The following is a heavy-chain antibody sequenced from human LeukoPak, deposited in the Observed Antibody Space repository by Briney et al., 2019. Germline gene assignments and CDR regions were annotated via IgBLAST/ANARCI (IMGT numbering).Heavy chain of an antibody. V-gene: IGHV3-23*01. CDR2: ISGSGGST. CDR3: AKDHDFWSGYSDY. D-gene: IGHD3-3*01. CDR1: GFTFSSYA. J-gene: IGHJ4*02. Sequence: PGGSLRVSCAASGFTFSSYAMSWVRQAPGKGVEWVSAISGSGGSTYYADSVKGRFTISRDNSKNTLYLQMNSLRAEDTAVYYCAKDHDFWSGYSDYWGQGTLVTVSS.